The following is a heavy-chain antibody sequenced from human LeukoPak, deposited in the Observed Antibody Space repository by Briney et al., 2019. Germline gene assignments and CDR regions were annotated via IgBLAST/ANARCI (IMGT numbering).Heavy chain of an antibody. V-gene: IGHV3-48*04. J-gene: IGHJ4*02. CDR1: GFTFSSYS. CDR3: ARVSAVAAKGTDY. Sequence: GGSLRLSCAASGFTFSSYSMNWVRQAPGKGLEWVSYISSSSSTIYYADSVKGRFTISRDNAKNSLYLQMNSLRAEDTAVYYCARVSAVAAKGTDYWGQGTLVTVSS. CDR2: ISSSSSTI. D-gene: IGHD6-19*01.